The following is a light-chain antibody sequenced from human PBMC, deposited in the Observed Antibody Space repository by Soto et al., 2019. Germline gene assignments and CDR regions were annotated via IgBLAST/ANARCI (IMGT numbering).Light chain of an antibody. J-gene: IGKJ1*01. Sequence: EIVMTQSPATLSVSPGERVTLSCRASQSVSRNLAWYQQKPGQAPRLLIFGASTRATGIPARFSGSGSGTEFSLTISSLQSEDFAVYYCQHYNNWPPWTFGQGTKVVIK. CDR1: QSVSRN. V-gene: IGKV3-15*01. CDR2: GAS. CDR3: QHYNNWPPWT.